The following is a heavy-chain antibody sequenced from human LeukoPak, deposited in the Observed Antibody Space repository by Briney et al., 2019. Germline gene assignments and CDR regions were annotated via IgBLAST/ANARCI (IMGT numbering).Heavy chain of an antibody. J-gene: IGHJ4*02. CDR1: GGSISSGGYY. CDR2: IYYSGST. Sequence: PSQTLSLTCTVSGGSISSGGYYWGWIRQPPEKGLEWIGSIYYSGSTYYNPYLKSRVTISVDTSKNQFSLKLSSVTAADTAVYYCARRLYDYGDYPHDYWGQGTLVTVSS. CDR3: ARRLYDYGDYPHDY. V-gene: IGHV4-39*01. D-gene: IGHD4-17*01.